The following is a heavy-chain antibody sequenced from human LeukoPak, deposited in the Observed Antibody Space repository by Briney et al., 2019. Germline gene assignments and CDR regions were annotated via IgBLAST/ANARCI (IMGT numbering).Heavy chain of an antibody. Sequence: GRSLRLSCAASGFTFGSYGMHWVRKAPGKGLEWVAVIWYDGSNKYYADSVKGRFTISRDNSKNTLYLPMNSLRAEDTAVYYCARAPLSYSSSTSCRTGYYHYYMDVWGKGTTVTVSS. CDR1: GFTFGSYG. J-gene: IGHJ6*03. CDR2: IWYDGSNK. CDR3: ARAPLSYSSSTSCRTGYYHYYMDV. V-gene: IGHV3-33*01. D-gene: IGHD2-2*01.